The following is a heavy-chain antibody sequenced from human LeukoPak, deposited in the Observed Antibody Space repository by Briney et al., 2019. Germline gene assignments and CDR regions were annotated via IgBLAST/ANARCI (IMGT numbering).Heavy chain of an antibody. CDR3: ATYRIVPAAMPNYGMDV. J-gene: IGHJ6*02. CDR1: GYTLTELS. V-gene: IGHV1-24*01. CDR2: FYPEDGET. Sequence: ASVRVSCKVSGYTLTELSMHWVRQAPGKGLEWVGGFYPEDGETIYAQKFQGRVTMTEDTSTDTAYMELSSLRSEDTAVYYCATYRIVPAAMPNYGMDVWGQGTTVTVSS. D-gene: IGHD2-2*01.